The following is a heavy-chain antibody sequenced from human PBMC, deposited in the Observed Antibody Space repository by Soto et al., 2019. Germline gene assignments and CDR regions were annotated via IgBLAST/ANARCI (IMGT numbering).Heavy chain of an antibody. Sequence: QVQLVQSGAEVKKPGSSVKVSCKASGGTFSSYAISWVRQAPGQGLEWMGGIIPIFGTTNYAQKFQGRVSITADKSTSTAYMELSSLRSEDTAVYYCAREGLTTLTTGDYYYGMDGWGQGPTVTVSS. J-gene: IGHJ6*02. CDR2: IIPIFGTT. CDR1: GGTFSSYA. CDR3: AREGLTTLTTGDYYYGMDG. V-gene: IGHV1-69*06. D-gene: IGHD4-4*01.